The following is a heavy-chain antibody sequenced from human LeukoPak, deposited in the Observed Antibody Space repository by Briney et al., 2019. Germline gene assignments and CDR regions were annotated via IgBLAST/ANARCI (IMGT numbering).Heavy chain of an antibody. CDR3: TRSGMGATKPFDY. J-gene: IGHJ4*02. Sequence: GGSLRLSCAASGFTFRSYWMSWVRLAPGKGLEWVANIKEDGSEKYYVDSAKGRFTISRDNAKNSLYLQMNSLRAEDTAVYYCTRSGMGATKPFDYWGQGTLVTVSS. V-gene: IGHV3-7*01. D-gene: IGHD1-26*01. CDR1: GFTFRSYW. CDR2: IKEDGSEK.